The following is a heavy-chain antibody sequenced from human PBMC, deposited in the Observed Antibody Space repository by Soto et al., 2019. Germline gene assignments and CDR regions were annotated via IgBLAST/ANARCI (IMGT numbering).Heavy chain of an antibody. CDR3: TRGAGAPWVRFDS. J-gene: IGHJ4*02. CDR1: GYSITSGFY. D-gene: IGHD3-16*01. Sequence: SETLSLTCGVSGYSITSGFYWGWVRQSPGKGLEWIGTISYSAKTFYNPSLASRFSMAVDSSKNQFSLRLTSVTAADTALYYCTRGAGAPWVRFDSWGRGILVSVSS. V-gene: IGHV4-38-2*01. CDR2: ISYSAKT.